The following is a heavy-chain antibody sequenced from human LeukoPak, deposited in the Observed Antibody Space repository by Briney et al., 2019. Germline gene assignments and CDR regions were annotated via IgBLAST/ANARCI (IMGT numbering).Heavy chain of an antibody. CDR1: GFTFSAYA. CDR3: AKGISGTVRGVIGDL. D-gene: IGHD3-10*01. V-gene: IGHV3-23*01. J-gene: IGHJ5*02. CDR2: ISGSGDST. Sequence: GGSLRLSCAASGFTFSAYAMTWVRQAPGKGLEWVSAISGSGDSTSYADSVKGRFTISRDNSKNTLYLQMNSLRAEDTAVYYCAKGISGTVRGVIGDLWGQGTLVTVSS.